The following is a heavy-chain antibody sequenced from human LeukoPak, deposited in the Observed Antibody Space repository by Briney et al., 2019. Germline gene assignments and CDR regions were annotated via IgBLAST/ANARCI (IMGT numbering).Heavy chain of an antibody. V-gene: IGHV4-4*07. Sequence: PSETLSLTCTVSGASISSYYWSWIRQPAGKGLEWIRRFYTGGRTEYNPSLKSRVTLSVDTSKNQFSLQLKSVTAADTAVYYCARGAVDTAMIDYCGQGTLVTVSS. J-gene: IGHJ4*02. D-gene: IGHD5-18*01. CDR3: ARGAVDTAMIDY. CDR1: GASISSYY. CDR2: FYTGGRT.